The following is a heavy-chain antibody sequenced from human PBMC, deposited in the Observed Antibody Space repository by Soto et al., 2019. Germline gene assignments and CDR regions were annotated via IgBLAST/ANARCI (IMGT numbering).Heavy chain of an antibody. D-gene: IGHD3-3*01. CDR1: GFTFSSNA. Sequence: EVQLLESGGGLVQPGGSLRLSCAASGFTFSSNAMSWVRQAPGKGLEWVSAISGSGGSTYYADSVKGRFTISRDNSKNTLYLQMNSLRAEDTAVYYCASHRSGWVGAVDYWGQGTLVTVSS. V-gene: IGHV3-23*01. CDR2: ISGSGGST. CDR3: ASHRSGWVGAVDY. J-gene: IGHJ4*02.